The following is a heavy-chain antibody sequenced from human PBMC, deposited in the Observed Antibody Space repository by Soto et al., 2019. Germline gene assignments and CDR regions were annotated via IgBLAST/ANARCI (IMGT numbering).Heavy chain of an antibody. D-gene: IGHD6-13*01. J-gene: IGHJ6*02. CDR3: ARANGYSSSWYTGLYYGMDV. CDR2: INHSGST. CDR1: GGSFSGYY. V-gene: IGHV4-34*01. Sequence: SETLSLTCAVYGGSFSGYYWSWIRQPPGKGLEWIGEINHSGSTNYNPSLKSRVTISVDTSKNQFSLKLSSVTAADTAVYYCARANGYSSSWYTGLYYGMDVWGQGTTVTVSS.